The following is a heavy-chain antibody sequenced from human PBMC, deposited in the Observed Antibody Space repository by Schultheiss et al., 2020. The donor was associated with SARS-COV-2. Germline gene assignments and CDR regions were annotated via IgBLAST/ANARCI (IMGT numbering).Heavy chain of an antibody. CDR1: GGSISSGGYY. J-gene: IGHJ6*02. CDR2: IYYSGST. CDR3: AREWGFLVTYGMDV. D-gene: IGHD3-3*01. V-gene: IGHV4-61*08. Sequence: SETLSLTCTVSGGSISSGGYYWSWIRQPPGKGLEWIGYIYYSGSTNYNPSLKSRVTISVDTSKNQFSLKLSSVTAADTAVYYCAREWGFLVTYGMDVWGQGTTVTVSS.